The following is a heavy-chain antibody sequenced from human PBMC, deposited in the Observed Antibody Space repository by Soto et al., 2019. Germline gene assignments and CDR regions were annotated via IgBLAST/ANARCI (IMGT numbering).Heavy chain of an antibody. V-gene: IGHV4-4*07. D-gene: IGHD3-10*01. J-gene: IGHJ6*02. Sequence: VQLRESGPGLVKPSETLSLSCIVSGVSITGSYWSWVRQPAGKRLEWIGRIHSDGSSNYNPSLNVRLTMSLDRSKNQFSLNLRSVTAADTAIYFCARLFTVTTDYYFGMDVWGQGTTVTVSS. CDR1: GVSITGSY. CDR3: ARLFTVTTDYYFGMDV. CDR2: IHSDGSS.